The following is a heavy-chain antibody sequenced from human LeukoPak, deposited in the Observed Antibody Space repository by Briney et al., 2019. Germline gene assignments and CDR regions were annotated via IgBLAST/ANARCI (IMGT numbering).Heavy chain of an antibody. CDR2: INPNSGGT. CDR3: ARYPRRIAVAPRGDDY. J-gene: IGHJ4*02. V-gene: IGHV1-2*02. CDR1: GSTFTRYY. D-gene: IGHD6-19*01. Sequence: ASLKVSCKASGSTFTRYYMHWVRQAPRPGLEWLGWINPNSGGTNYAQKFQGRVTMSRDTSISTAYMVLSRLRSDDTAVYYCARYPRRIAVAPRGDDYWGQGTLVTVSS.